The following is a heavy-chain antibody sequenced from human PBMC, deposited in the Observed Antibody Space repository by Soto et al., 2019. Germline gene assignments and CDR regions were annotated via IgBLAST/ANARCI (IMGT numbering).Heavy chain of an antibody. CDR2: MFYGVST. D-gene: IGHD3-3*02. CDR3: ARLPSRHLVDH. V-gene: IGHV4-39*01. Sequence: SETLSLTCTVSGSSINSSGYYWGWIRQPPGKGLEWIGSMFYGVSTYYNPSLKSRVTVSVDTSKNQFSLNLRSVTAADTAVYYCARLPSRHLVDHWGQGTLVTVSS. J-gene: IGHJ4*02. CDR1: GSSINSSGYY.